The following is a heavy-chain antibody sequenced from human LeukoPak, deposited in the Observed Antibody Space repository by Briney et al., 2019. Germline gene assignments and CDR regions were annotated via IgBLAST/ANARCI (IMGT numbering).Heavy chain of an antibody. CDR3: AKSRGSSYYYAPLDY. D-gene: IGHD3-22*01. V-gene: IGHV3-23*01. CDR1: GFTFSNYA. J-gene: IGHJ4*02. Sequence: PGGSLRLSCAASGFTFSNYAMNWVRQAPGKGLEWVSGISGSAGSTYNADSVKGRFTISRDNSKNTLYLQMNSLRAEDTAIYYCAKSRGSSYYYAPLDYWGQGTLVTASS. CDR2: ISGSAGST.